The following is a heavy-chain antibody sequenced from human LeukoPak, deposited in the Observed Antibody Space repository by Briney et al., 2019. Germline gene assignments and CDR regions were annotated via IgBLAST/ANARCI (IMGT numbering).Heavy chain of an antibody. CDR3: AKARSRKIAAAGET. J-gene: IGHJ5*02. V-gene: IGHV3-9*01. CDR1: GFTFDDYA. CDR2: ISWNSGSI. D-gene: IGHD6-13*01. Sequence: PGRSLRLSCAASGFTFDDYAMHWVRQAPGKGLEWVSGISWNSGSIGYADSVKGRFTISRDNAKNSLYLQMNSLRAEDTALYYCAKARSRKIAAAGETWGQVTLVTVSS.